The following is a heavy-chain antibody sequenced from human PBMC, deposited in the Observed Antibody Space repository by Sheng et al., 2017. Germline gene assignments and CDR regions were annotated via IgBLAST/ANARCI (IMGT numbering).Heavy chain of an antibody. Sequence: QVQLVQSGAEVKKPGSSVKVSCKASGGTFSSYAISWVRQAPGQGLEWMGGIIPIFGTANYAQKFQGRVTITTDESTSTAYMELSSLRSEDTAVYYCARGADYGDYYYYYYMDVWGKGTTVTVSS. J-gene: IGHJ6*03. CDR2: IIPIFGTA. CDR1: GGTFSSYA. CDR3: ARGADYGDYYYYYYMDV. D-gene: IGHD4-17*01. V-gene: IGHV1-69*05.